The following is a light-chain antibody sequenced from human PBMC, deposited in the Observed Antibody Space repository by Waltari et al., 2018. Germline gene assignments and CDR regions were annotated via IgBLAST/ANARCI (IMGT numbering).Light chain of an antibody. CDR2: QAS. J-gene: IGKJ2*01. V-gene: IGKV1-5*03. CDR3: QQYRSYPYT. CDR1: PNIDTL. Sequence: DIQLTQSPSTLSASVGDRVTITCRASPNIDTLLAWYQQKPGKAPKFLIYQASILETGVPSRFSGSGSGTEFTLTISSLQPDDFATYYCQQYRSYPYTFGRGTKLEI.